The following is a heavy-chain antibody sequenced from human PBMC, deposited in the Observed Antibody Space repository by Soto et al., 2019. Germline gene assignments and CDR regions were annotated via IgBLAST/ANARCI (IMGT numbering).Heavy chain of an antibody. CDR3: AREYSSSSGGYYYYYMDV. D-gene: IGHD6-6*01. Sequence: ASVKVSCKASGYTFTSYDINWVRQATGQGLEWMGWMNPNSGNTGYAQKFQGRVTMTRNTSISTAYMELSSLRSEDTAVYYCAREYSSSSGGYYYYYMDVWGKGTKVTVSS. J-gene: IGHJ6*03. CDR1: GYTFTSYD. CDR2: MNPNSGNT. V-gene: IGHV1-8*01.